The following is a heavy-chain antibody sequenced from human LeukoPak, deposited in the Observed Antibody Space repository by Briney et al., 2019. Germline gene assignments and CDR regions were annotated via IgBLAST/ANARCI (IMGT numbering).Heavy chain of an antibody. J-gene: IGHJ4*02. CDR3: ARVRWCSSTSCSRFDY. V-gene: IGHV3-74*01. CDR2: INSDGSST. CDR1: GFTFSSYW. D-gene: IGHD2-2*01. Sequence: PGGSLRLSCAASGFTFSSYWMHWVRHAPGKGLVWVSRINSDGSSTSYADSVKGRFTISRDNAKNTLYLQMSSLRAEDTAVYYCARVRWCSSTSCSRFDYWGQGTLVTVSS.